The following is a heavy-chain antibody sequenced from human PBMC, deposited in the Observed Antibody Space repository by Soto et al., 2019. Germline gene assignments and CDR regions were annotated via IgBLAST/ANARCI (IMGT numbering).Heavy chain of an antibody. V-gene: IGHV4-39*02. Sequence: SETLSLTCTVSGGSISSGGYYWSWIRQHPGKGLEWIGSAYQTVSTYYNPSLESRVNISVDIAKNHFSMRLNSVTAADTTVYFWAREKGHSNPFDFWGPGMLVTVFS. CDR2: AYQTVST. CDR3: AREKGHSNPFDF. D-gene: IGHD4-4*01. J-gene: IGHJ4*02. CDR1: GGSISSGGYY.